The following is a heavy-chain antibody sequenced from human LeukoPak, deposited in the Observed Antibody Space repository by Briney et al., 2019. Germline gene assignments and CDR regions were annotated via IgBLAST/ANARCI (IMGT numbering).Heavy chain of an antibody. Sequence: PGGSLRLSCAASGFTFSSYAMSWVRQAPGKGLEWVAVISYDGSNKYYADSVKGRFTISRDNSKNTLYLQMNSLRAEDTAVYYCAREMHYDFWSGLDYWGQGTLVTVSS. CDR2: ISYDGSNK. CDR1: GFTFSSYA. D-gene: IGHD3-3*01. CDR3: AREMHYDFWSGLDY. V-gene: IGHV3-30-3*01. J-gene: IGHJ4*02.